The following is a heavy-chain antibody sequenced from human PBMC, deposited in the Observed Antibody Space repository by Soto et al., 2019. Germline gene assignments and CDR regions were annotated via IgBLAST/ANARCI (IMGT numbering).Heavy chain of an antibody. V-gene: IGHV3-48*01. Sequence: GGSLRLSCAASGFTFSSYSMNWVRQAPGKGLEWVSYISSSSSTIYYADSVKGRFTISRDNAKNSLYLQMNSLRAEDTAVYYCARFWSEGSGFHVDKYSFWAQGSLVIGSA. CDR3: ARFWSEGSGFHVDKYSF. CDR1: GFTFSSYS. CDR2: ISSSSSTI. J-gene: IGHJ4*02. D-gene: IGHD3-3*01.